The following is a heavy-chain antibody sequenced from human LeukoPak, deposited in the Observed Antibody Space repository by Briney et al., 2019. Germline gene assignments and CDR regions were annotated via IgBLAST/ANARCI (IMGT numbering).Heavy chain of an antibody. Sequence: SGTLSLTCPVSGGSISSYYWSWIRPPAGKGLEWIGRIYTSGSTNYNPSLKSRVTMSVDTSKNQFSLKLSSVTAADTAVYYCARDDTMETAVWGQGTLVTVSS. CDR1: GGSISSYY. D-gene: IGHD3-10*01. CDR2: IYTSGST. J-gene: IGHJ4*02. CDR3: ARDDTMETAV. V-gene: IGHV4-4*07.